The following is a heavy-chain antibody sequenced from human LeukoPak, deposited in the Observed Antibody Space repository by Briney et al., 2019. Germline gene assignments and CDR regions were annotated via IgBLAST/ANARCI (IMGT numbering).Heavy chain of an antibody. CDR1: GFTFDDYT. CDR3: AKDRSGCSGGSCYGSLDY. CDR2: ISWDDGST. V-gene: IGHV3-43D*03. D-gene: IGHD2-15*01. Sequence: GGSLRLSCAASGFTFDDYTMHWVRQAPGKGLEWVSLISWDDGSTYYADSVKGRFTISRDNSKNSLYLQMNSLRAEDTALYYCAKDRSGCSGGSCYGSLDYWGQGTLVTVSS. J-gene: IGHJ4*02.